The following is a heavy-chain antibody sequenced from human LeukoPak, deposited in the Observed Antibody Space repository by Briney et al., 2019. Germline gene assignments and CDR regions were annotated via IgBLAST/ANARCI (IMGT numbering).Heavy chain of an antibody. V-gene: IGHV1-18*01. CDR3: ASFEPRTTVVTLREPPLFDY. Sequence: GASVKVSCKASGGTFRTFAISWVRQAPGQGLEWMGWISAYNGDTDFAQHLQGRVSMTIDASTNTAYMELRSLRSDDTAVYYCASFEPRTTVVTLREPPLFDYWGQGTLVTVSS. D-gene: IGHD4-23*01. J-gene: IGHJ4*02. CDR1: GGTFRTFA. CDR2: ISAYNGDT.